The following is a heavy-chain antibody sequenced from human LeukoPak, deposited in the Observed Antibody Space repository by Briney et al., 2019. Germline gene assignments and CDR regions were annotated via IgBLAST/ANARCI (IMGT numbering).Heavy chain of an antibody. V-gene: IGHV1-69*13. CDR3: ARDEGGDFWSGYYGD. J-gene: IGHJ4*02. D-gene: IGHD3-3*01. Sequence: GASVKVSCKASGGTFSSYAISWARQAPGQGLEWMGGIIPIFGTANYAQKFQGRVTITADESTSTAYMELSSLRSEDTAVYYCARDEGGDFWSGYYGDWGQGTLVTVSS. CDR2: IIPIFGTA. CDR1: GGTFSSYA.